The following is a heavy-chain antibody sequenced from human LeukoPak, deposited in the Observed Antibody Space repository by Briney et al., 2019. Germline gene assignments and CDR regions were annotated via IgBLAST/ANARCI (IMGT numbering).Heavy chain of an antibody. Sequence: GGSLRLSCAASGFTFSSYSMNWVRQAPGKGLEWVSYISSSSSTIYYADSVKGRFTISRDNSKNTLYLQVNSLRAEDTALYYCARGQRRHVDMAPSFDYWGQGTLVTVSS. CDR1: GFTFSSYS. CDR3: ARGQRRHVDMAPSFDY. D-gene: IGHD5-24*01. J-gene: IGHJ4*02. V-gene: IGHV3-48*01. CDR2: ISSSSSTI.